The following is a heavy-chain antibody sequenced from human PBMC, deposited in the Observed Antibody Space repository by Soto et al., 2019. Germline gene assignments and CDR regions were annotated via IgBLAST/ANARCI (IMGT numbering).Heavy chain of an antibody. CDR2: IYYSGST. J-gene: IGHJ4*02. Sequence: SETLSLTCTVSGGSISSSSYYWGWIRQPPGKGLELIGSIYYSGSTYYNPSLKSRVTISVDTSKNQFSLKLSSVTAADTAVYYCARRGSGWYFDYWGQGTLVTVSS. CDR3: ARRGSGWYFDY. V-gene: IGHV4-39*01. D-gene: IGHD6-19*01. CDR1: GGSISSSSYY.